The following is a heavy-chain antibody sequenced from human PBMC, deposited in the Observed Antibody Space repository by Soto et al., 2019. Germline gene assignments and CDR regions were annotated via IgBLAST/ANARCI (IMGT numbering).Heavy chain of an antibody. Sequence: GESLKISCKGSGYNFINYWINWVRQVPGRGLEWMGRIDPSESFTKYSPAFQGHVTMSADKSITTAYLQWSSLKPSDTAIYYCARRGRSWSNYYYYGMDVWGQGTTVTVSS. J-gene: IGHJ6*02. V-gene: IGHV5-10-1*01. D-gene: IGHD3-3*01. CDR2: IDPSESFT. CDR3: ARRGRSWSNYYYYGMDV. CDR1: GYNFINYW.